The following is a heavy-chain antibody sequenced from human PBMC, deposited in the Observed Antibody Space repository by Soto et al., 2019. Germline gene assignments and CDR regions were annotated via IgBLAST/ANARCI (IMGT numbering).Heavy chain of an antibody. Sequence: SETLSLTCTVSGGSISSSGSYWGWVRRPPGKGLEWIVSFYYTGGTYSTYYNPSLKSRVTISVDTSKNQFSLKLSSVTAADTAVYYCARFGSGSYYNSLDVWGQGTTVTVSS. V-gene: IGHV4-39*01. CDR3: ARFGSGSYYNSLDV. CDR2: FYYTGGT. CDR1: GGSISSSGSY. D-gene: IGHD3-10*01. J-gene: IGHJ6*02.